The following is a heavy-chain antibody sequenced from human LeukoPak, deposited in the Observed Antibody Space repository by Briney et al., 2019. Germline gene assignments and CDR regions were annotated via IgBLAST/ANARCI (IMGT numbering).Heavy chain of an antibody. V-gene: IGHV1-2*02. CDR1: GYTFTGYY. Sequence: GASVKVSCKASGYTFTGYYMHWVRQAPGQGLEWMGWINPNSGGTNYAQKFQGRVTMTRDTSISTAYMELSRLRSDDTAVYYCARFAMKDIVVVPAAFDYWGQGTLVTVSS. J-gene: IGHJ4*02. D-gene: IGHD2-2*01. CDR3: ARFAMKDIVVVPAAFDY. CDR2: INPNSGGT.